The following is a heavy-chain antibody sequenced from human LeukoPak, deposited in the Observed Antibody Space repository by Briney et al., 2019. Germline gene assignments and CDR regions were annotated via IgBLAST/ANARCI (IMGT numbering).Heavy chain of an antibody. V-gene: IGHV4-38-2*02. J-gene: IGHJ4*02. CDR3: AREYGSGSYYKPRLDY. CDR1: GYSISSGYY. Sequence: SETLSLTCTVSGYSISSGYYWGWIRQPPGKGLEWIGSIYHSGSTYYNPSLKSRVTISVDTSKNQFSLKLSSVTAADTAVYYCAREYGSGSYYKPRLDYWGQGTLVTVSS. CDR2: IYHSGST. D-gene: IGHD3-10*01.